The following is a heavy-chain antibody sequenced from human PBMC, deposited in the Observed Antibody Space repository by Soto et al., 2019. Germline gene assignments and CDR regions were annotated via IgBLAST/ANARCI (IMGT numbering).Heavy chain of an antibody. J-gene: IGHJ5*02. D-gene: IGHD3-9*01. CDR2: VYYNENT. CDR3: ARRERYYGSPGWFDP. V-gene: IGHV4-39*01. CDR1: GGSISSFTYY. Sequence: SETLSLTCSVSGGSISSFTYYWGWIRQPPGKGLEWIGTVYYNENTYYNPSLKSRVTITVDTAKNQFSLSLRSVTAADTAMYFCARRERYYGSPGWFDPWGPGTLVTVSS.